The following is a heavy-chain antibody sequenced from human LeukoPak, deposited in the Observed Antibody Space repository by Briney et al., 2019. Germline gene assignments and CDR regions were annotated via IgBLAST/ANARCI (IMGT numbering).Heavy chain of an antibody. V-gene: IGHV1-18*01. D-gene: IGHD6-6*01. Sequence: ASVKVFCKASGYTFTSYGFSWVRQAPGQGLEGMGWISAYNGNTNYAQKLQGRVTMTADTSTSTAYMELRSLRSDDTAVYYCARDPCAYSSSSCWFDPWGQGTLVTVSS. CDR3: ARDPCAYSSSSCWFDP. CDR2: ISAYNGNT. J-gene: IGHJ5*02. CDR1: GYTFTSYG.